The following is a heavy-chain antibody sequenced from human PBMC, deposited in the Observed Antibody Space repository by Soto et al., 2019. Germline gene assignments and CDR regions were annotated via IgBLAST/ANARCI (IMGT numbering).Heavy chain of an antibody. Sequence: QVQLQESGPGLVKPSQTLSLTCTVSGGSISSGDYYWSWIRQHPGKGLEWIGYIYYSGSTYYNPSLKSRVTISVDTSKNQFSLKLSSVTAADPAVYYCARSWSGSRQGFDPWGQGTLVTVSS. CDR3: ARSWSGSRQGFDP. CDR1: GGSISSGDYY. J-gene: IGHJ5*02. V-gene: IGHV4-31*03. CDR2: IYYSGST. D-gene: IGHD3-3*01.